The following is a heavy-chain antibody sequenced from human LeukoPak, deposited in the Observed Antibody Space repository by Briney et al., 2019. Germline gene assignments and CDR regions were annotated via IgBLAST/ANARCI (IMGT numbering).Heavy chain of an antibody. CDR2: IIPIFGTA. V-gene: IGHV1-69*01. Sequence: GSSVKVFCKASGGTFSSYAISWVRQAPGQGLEWMGGIIPIFGTANYAQKFQGRVTITADESTSTAYMELSSLRSEDTAVYYCARSSRRGIAAAGTLVGWGQGTLVTVSS. J-gene: IGHJ4*02. D-gene: IGHD6-13*01. CDR3: ARSSRRGIAAAGTLVG. CDR1: GGTFSSYA.